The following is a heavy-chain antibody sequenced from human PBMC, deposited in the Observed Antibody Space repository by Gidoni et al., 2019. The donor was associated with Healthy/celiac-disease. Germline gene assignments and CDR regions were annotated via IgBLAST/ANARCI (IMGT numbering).Heavy chain of an antibody. D-gene: IGHD2-15*01. V-gene: IGHV4-34*01. J-gene: IGHJ4*02. CDR2: INHSGST. CDR1: GGSFSGYY. Sequence: QVQLQQWGAGLWKPSETLSLTCAVYGGSFSGYYWSWIRQPPGKGLEWIGEINHSGSTNYNQSLKSRVTISVDTSKNQFSLKLSSVTAADTAVYYCARGPGYCSGGSCSLDYWGQGTLVTVSS. CDR3: ARGPGYCSGGSCSLDY.